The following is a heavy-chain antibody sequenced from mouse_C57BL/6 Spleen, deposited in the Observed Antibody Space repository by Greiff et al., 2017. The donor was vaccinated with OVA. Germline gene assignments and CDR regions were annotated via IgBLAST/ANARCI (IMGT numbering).Heavy chain of an antibody. CDR1: GFTFSDYG. CDR2: ISSGSSTI. J-gene: IGHJ4*01. Sequence: EVKLVESGGGLVKPGGSLKLSCAASGFTFSDYGMHWVRQAPEKGLEWVAYISSGSSTIYYADTVKGRFTISRDNAKNTLFLQMTSLGSEDTAMYYCARNHYYAMDYWGQGTSVTVSS. CDR3: ARNHYYAMDY. V-gene: IGHV5-17*01.